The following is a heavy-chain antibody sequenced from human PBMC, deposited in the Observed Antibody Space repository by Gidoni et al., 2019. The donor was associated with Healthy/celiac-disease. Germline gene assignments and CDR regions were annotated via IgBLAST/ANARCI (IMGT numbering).Heavy chain of an antibody. CDR3: AKDSRVTIFGVGINYYYYYGMDV. Sequence: EVQLVDSGVGLAHPGRSLSLSCAASGFTFADYAMHLVRPAPGKGLEWVSGISLNSGSIGYADAVKGRFTISRDNAKNSLYLQMNSLRAEDTALYYCAKDSRVTIFGVGINYYYYYGMDVWGQGTTVTVSS. J-gene: IGHJ6*02. D-gene: IGHD3-3*01. CDR1: GFTFADYA. CDR2: ISLNSGSI. V-gene: IGHV3-9*01.